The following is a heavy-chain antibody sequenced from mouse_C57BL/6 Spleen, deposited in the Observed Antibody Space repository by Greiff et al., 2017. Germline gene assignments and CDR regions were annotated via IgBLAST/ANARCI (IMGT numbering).Heavy chain of an antibody. CDR1: GFTFSDYG. V-gene: IGHV5-17*01. CDR2: ISSGSSTI. J-gene: IGHJ3*01. Sequence: EVKVVESGGGLVKPGGSLKLSCAASGFTFSDYGMHWVRQAPEKGLEWVAYISSGSSTIYYADTVKGRFTIPRDNAKNTLFLQMTSLRSEDTAMYYCARPYYYGSSYVKGWFAYWGQGTLVTVSA. D-gene: IGHD1-1*01. CDR3: ARPYYYGSSYVKGWFAY.